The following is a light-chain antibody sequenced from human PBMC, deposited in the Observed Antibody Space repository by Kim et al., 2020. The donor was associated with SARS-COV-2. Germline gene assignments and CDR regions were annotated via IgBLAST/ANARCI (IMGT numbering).Light chain of an antibody. CDR3: PSYANSLNEKV. Sequence: QSVLTQPPSVSGAPGQRVTISCTGTSSNIGAGSDVHWYHHVPGTVPKLLLYANTNRPSGVPDRVSGSKAGTSASPAITGLQPEDEGDYYCPSYANSLNEKVFGGGTQVTVL. V-gene: IGLV1-40*01. CDR1: SSNIGAGSD. CDR2: ANT. J-gene: IGLJ2*01.